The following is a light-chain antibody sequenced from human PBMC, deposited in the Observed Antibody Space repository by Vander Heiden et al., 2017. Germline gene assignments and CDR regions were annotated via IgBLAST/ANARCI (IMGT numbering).Light chain of an antibody. Sequence: EIGLTQSAGTLSLSPVERATVACRSSQSVYSHYLAWFQQKPLQPPTLLISGASNRATGIPDRLSGSGSGTDFTLTISRLEPEDFAVYYCQQYGISPLTFGGGTKVEIK. J-gene: IGKJ4*01. V-gene: IGKV3-20*01. CDR1: QSVYSHY. CDR2: GAS. CDR3: QQYGISPLT.